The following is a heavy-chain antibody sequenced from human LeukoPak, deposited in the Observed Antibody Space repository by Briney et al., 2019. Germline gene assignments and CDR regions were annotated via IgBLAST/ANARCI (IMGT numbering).Heavy chain of an antibody. CDR1: GGSISSYY. V-gene: IGHV4-59*01. CDR2: IYYSGST. D-gene: IGHD3-10*01. CDR3: ARERVGYYESGQSNWFDP. J-gene: IGHJ5*02. Sequence: PSETLSLTCTVPGGSISSYYWSWIRQPPGEGLEWIGYIYYSGSTNYNPSPKSRVSLSVDTSKNKFSQKLSSVTAADTAVYYCARERVGYYESGQSNWFDPWGQGTLVTVPS.